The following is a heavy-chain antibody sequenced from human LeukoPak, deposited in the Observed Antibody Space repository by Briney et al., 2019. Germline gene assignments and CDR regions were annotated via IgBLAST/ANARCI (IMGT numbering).Heavy chain of an antibody. J-gene: IGHJ3*02. Sequence: GGSLRLSCAASTFIFSDYAMTWVRQAPGKGLEWDSTISGGGDATYYAHSVKGRFAVSRDNSKKTLYLQLNSLRAEVTAVYYCTRDQRKYCSRTTCFVFDIWGQGTVVSVSS. V-gene: IGHV3-23*01. CDR2: ISGGGDAT. CDR3: TRDQRKYCSRTTCFVFDI. CDR1: TFIFSDYA. D-gene: IGHD2-2*01.